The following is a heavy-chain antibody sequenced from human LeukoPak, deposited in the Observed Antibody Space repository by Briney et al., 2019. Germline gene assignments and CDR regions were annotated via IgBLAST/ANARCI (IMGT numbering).Heavy chain of an antibody. D-gene: IGHD3-10*01. CDR2: IYYSGST. CDR3: ARDRPSMVRGVISEGGLDY. J-gene: IGHJ4*02. CDR1: GFTFSSYA. Sequence: LRLSCAASGFTFSSYAMSWVRQHPGKGLEWIGYIYYSGSTYYNPSLKSRVTISVDTSKNQFSLKLSSVTAADTAVYYCARDRPSMVRGVISEGGLDYWGQGTLVTVSS. V-gene: IGHV4-31*02.